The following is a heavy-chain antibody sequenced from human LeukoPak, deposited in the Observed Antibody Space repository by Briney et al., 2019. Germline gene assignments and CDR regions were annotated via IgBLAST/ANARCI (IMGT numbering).Heavy chain of an antibody. Sequence: SETLSLTCAVYGGSFSGYYWSWIRQPPGKWLDWIGEINHSGTTNYNPSLQSRVTISVDTSKNQFSLKLSSVTAADKAVYYCARVHYLGYCSSTSCYGNSIDYWGQGTLVTVSS. CDR3: ARVHYLGYCSSTSCYGNSIDY. J-gene: IGHJ4*02. V-gene: IGHV4-34*01. D-gene: IGHD2-2*01. CDR1: GGSFSGYY. CDR2: INHSGTT.